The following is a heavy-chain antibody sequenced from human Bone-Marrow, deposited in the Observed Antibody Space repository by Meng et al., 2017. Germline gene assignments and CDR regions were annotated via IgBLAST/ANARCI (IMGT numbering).Heavy chain of an antibody. Sequence: QVQLHESGPGLVKRSGTLSRTWAGSGGSIRSPNWWSWVRQPPGRGLEWIGEIYHSGSTTYNPSLLSRVTISVDKSKNQFSLKLSSVTAADTAIYYCARVIYRPSGHNYFDPWGQGTLVTVSS. D-gene: IGHD1-26*01. V-gene: IGHV4-4*02. CDR3: ARVIYRPSGHNYFDP. CDR1: GGSIRSPNW. J-gene: IGHJ5*02. CDR2: IYHSGST.